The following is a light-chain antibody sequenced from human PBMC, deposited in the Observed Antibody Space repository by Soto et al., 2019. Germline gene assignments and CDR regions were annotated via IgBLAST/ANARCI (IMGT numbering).Light chain of an antibody. CDR3: QQYSSYPLT. Sequence: DIQMTQSPSTLSASVGDRVTITCRASQSISSFLAWYQQRPGKAPQFLIYKASSLEIGVTSRFSGSGSGTDFTLTISSLQTDDVATYYCQQYSSYPLTFGGGTKVQIK. V-gene: IGKV1-5*03. J-gene: IGKJ4*01. CDR1: QSISSF. CDR2: KAS.